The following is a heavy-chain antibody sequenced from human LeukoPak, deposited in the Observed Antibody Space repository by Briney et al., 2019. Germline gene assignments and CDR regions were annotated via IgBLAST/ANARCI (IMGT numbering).Heavy chain of an antibody. CDR2: IIPILGIA. CDR1: GGTFSSYA. V-gene: IGHV1-69*04. D-gene: IGHD3-10*01. J-gene: IGHJ3*02. CDR3: ARAGYYGSGSYYRGAFDI. Sequence: GASVKVSCKASGGTFSSYAISWVRQAPGQGLEWMGRIIPILGIANYAQKFQGRVTITADKSTSTAYMELSSLRSEDTAVYYCARAGYYGSGSYYRGAFDIWGQGTMVTVSS.